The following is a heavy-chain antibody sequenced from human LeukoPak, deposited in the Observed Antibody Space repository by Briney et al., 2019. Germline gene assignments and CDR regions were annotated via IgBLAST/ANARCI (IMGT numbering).Heavy chain of an antibody. D-gene: IGHD2-2*01. Sequence: GGSLRLSCAASGFTFSSYEMNWVRQAAGKGLEWVSYISSSGSTTYYADSVKGRFTISRDNAKNSLYLQMNSLRAEDTAVYYCARGLEGYCSSTSCSLNWFDPWGQGTLVTVAS. CDR1: GFTFSSYE. V-gene: IGHV3-48*03. CDR3: ARGLEGYCSSTSCSLNWFDP. CDR2: ISSSGSTT. J-gene: IGHJ5*02.